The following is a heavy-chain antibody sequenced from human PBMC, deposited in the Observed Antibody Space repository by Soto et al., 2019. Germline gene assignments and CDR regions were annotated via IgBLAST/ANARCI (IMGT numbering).Heavy chain of an antibody. CDR1: GYTFTSYD. Sequence: EASVKGSCKASGYTFTSYDINWVRQPTGQGLEWMGWMNPNSGNTGYAQKFQGRVTMTRNTSISTAYMELSSLTSDDTAVYYCAREIGVIGAPGYTWFDPWGQGALVIVSS. D-gene: IGHD3-3*01. V-gene: IGHV1-8*01. CDR2: MNPNSGNT. CDR3: AREIGVIGAPGYTWFDP. J-gene: IGHJ5*02.